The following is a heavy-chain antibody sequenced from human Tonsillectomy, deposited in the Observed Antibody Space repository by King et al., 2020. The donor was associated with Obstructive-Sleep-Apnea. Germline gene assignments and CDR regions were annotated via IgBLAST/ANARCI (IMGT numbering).Heavy chain of an antibody. V-gene: IGHV4-59*02. Sequence: VQLQESGPGLVQPSENLSLTCTVSGGSVSSYYWIWIRQPPGKGLVSIGYIYYSGTTNYNPSLKSRVTISMDTSKNQFSLKVRSVTAADTAVYYCARLGGSTWDSGLDYWGQGTLVTVSS. D-gene: IGHD6-13*01. J-gene: IGHJ4*02. CDR3: ARLGGSTWDSGLDY. CDR2: IYYSGTT. CDR1: GGSVSSYY.